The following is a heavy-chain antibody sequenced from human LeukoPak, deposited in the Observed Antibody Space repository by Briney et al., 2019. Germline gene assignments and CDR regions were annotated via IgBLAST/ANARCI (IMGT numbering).Heavy chain of an antibody. V-gene: IGHV4-4*07. CDR1: GGSISSSY. D-gene: IGHD3-9*01. CDR2: IYTSGRT. CDR3: ARPVRDILTGSLNWFDP. Sequence: PSETLSLTCTVSGGSISSSYWSWIRQPGAKGLEWIGGIYTSGRTNYNPSLKSRLTMSVDTSKNQFSLNLSSVTAADTAVYYCARPVRDILTGSLNWFDPWGQGILVTVSS. J-gene: IGHJ5*02.